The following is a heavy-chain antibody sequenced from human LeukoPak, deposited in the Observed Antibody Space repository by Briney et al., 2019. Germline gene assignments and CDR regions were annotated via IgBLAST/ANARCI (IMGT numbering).Heavy chain of an antibody. D-gene: IGHD2-21*02. J-gene: IGHJ4*02. Sequence: GESLKISCKGSGYSFTSYWIGWVRQAPGQGLEWMGWISAYNGNTNYAQKLQGRVTMTTDTSTSTAYMELRSLRSDDTAVYYCARDSNCGGDCHHQGLDYWGQGTLVTVSS. CDR2: ISAYNGNT. CDR1: GYSFTSYW. V-gene: IGHV1-18*04. CDR3: ARDSNCGGDCHHQGLDY.